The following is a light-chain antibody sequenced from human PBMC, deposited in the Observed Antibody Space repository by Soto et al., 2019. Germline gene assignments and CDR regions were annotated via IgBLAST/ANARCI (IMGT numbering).Light chain of an antibody. CDR1: SGSIANDY. Sequence: NFMLTQPHSVSESPGKTVTISCTRSSGSIANDYVHWYQQRPGSAPTTLIYDNNLRPSGVPDRFSGSIDSSSNSASLTISGLKTEDEADYYCQSYDDPKIFGGGTKLTVL. J-gene: IGLJ2*01. CDR2: DNN. V-gene: IGLV6-57*04. CDR3: QSYDDPKI.